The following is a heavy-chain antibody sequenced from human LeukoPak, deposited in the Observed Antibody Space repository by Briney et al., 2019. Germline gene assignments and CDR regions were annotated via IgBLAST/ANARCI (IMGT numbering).Heavy chain of an antibody. J-gene: IGHJ4*02. Sequence: GGSLRLSCAASGFTFSSYAMSWVRQAPGKGLEWVSAISGSGGSTYYADSVKGRFTISRDNSKNTLYLQMNSLRAEDTAVYYCAKVGGITIFGVVIDIGGNYFDYWGQGTLVTVSS. CDR3: AKVGGITIFGVVIDIGGNYFDY. V-gene: IGHV3-23*01. CDR2: ISGSGGST. D-gene: IGHD3-3*01. CDR1: GFTFSSYA.